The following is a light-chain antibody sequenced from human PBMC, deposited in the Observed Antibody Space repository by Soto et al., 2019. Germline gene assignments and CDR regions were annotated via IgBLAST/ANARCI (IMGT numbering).Light chain of an antibody. CDR1: SSNIESNY. Sequence: QSALTQPPSASGTPGQRVTISCSGSSSNIESNYVYWYQQLPGTAPKLLIYRNNQRPSGVPDRFSGSKSGTSASLAISGLRSEDEGDYYCAEWDDSLSPNYVFGTGNKVTDL. CDR3: AEWDDSLSPNYV. V-gene: IGLV1-47*01. J-gene: IGLJ1*01. CDR2: RNN.